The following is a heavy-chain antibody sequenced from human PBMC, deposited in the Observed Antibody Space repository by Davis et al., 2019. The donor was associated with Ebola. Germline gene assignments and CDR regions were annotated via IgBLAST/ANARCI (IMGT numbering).Heavy chain of an antibody. D-gene: IGHD6-13*01. Sequence: AASVKVSCKASGGTFSSYAISWVRQAPGQGLEWMGRIIPILGIANYAQKFQGRVTITADKSTSTAYMELSSLRSEDTAVYYCARDRELIAAAGYFDYWGQGTLVTVSS. CDR3: ARDRELIAAAGYFDY. CDR1: GGTFSSYA. V-gene: IGHV1-69*04. CDR2: IIPILGIA. J-gene: IGHJ4*02.